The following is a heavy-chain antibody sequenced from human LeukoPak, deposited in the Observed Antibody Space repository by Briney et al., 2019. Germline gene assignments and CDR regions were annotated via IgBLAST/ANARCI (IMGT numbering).Heavy chain of an antibody. Sequence: GESLKISCKGSGYSFTSYWIGWVRQMPGKGLEWMRIIYPGDSDTRYSPSFQGQVTISADKSISTAYLQWSSLKASDTAMYYCATPYPREYCSSTTCYFNYWGQGTLVTVSS. CDR3: ATPYPREYCSSTTCYFNY. V-gene: IGHV5-51*01. CDR1: GYSFTSYW. CDR2: IYPGDSDT. D-gene: IGHD2-2*01. J-gene: IGHJ4*02.